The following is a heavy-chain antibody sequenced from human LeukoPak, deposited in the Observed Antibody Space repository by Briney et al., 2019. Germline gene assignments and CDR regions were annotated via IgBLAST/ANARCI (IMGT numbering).Heavy chain of an antibody. D-gene: IGHD5-24*01. CDR2: FYRGDST. CDR1: GFTVSSSY. Sequence: GGSLRLSCAASGFTVSSSYMYWVRQAPGKGLEWVSFFYRGDSTYYAESVRGRFTISRDNSKNTIYLQMNSLRAEDAAVYYCAKDRISGDGMWNFDYWGRGTLVTVSS. V-gene: IGHV3-53*01. J-gene: IGHJ4*02. CDR3: AKDRISGDGMWNFDY.